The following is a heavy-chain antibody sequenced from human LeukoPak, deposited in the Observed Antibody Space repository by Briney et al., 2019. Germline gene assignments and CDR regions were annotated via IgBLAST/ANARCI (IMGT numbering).Heavy chain of an antibody. CDR1: GFTFTSSA. V-gene: IGHV1-58*02. Sequence: GTSVKVSRKASGFTFTSSAMQWVRQARGQRLEWIGWIVVGSGNTNYAQKFQERVTITRDMSTSTAYMELTSLRSEDTAVYYCAADLNYYDSSGSGDYWGQGTLVTVSS. J-gene: IGHJ4*02. D-gene: IGHD3-22*01. CDR2: IVVGSGNT. CDR3: AADLNYYDSSGSGDY.